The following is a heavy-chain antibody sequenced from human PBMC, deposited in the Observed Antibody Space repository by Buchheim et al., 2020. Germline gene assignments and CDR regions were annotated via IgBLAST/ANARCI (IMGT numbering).Heavy chain of an antibody. Sequence: QVQLQESGPGLVKPSQTLSLTCTVSGGTISSGGYSWSWIRQLPGKGLEWIGCRHFGGNTHYNPSLRSRLTISVDKSKNQFSLQMSSVTAADTAVYYCARQPQGNSGQIDYWGQGTL. V-gene: IGHV4-31*03. CDR1: GGTISSGGYS. CDR2: RHFGGNT. CDR3: ARQPQGNSGQIDY. D-gene: IGHD5-12*01. J-gene: IGHJ4*02.